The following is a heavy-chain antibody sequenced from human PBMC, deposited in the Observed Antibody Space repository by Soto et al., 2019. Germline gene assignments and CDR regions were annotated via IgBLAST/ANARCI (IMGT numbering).Heavy chain of an antibody. V-gene: IGHV4-39*01. CDR3: ARGNRRDSGYDKLDFDY. CDR2: IYYDGNT. Sequence: SETLSLTCTVSGDSITSSSHYWGWIRQPPGKGLESIANIYYDGNTYYNPSLKSRVTISLDTSKNQFSLKLSSVTAADTAVYYCARGNRRDSGYDKLDFDYWGQGTLVTVSS. CDR1: GDSITSSSHY. D-gene: IGHD5-12*01. J-gene: IGHJ4*02.